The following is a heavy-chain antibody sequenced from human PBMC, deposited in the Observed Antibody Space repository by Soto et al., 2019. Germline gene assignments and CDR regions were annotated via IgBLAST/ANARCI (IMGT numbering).Heavy chain of an antibody. Sequence: GASVKVSCKASGYTFTSYYMHWVRQAPGQGLEWMGIINPSGGSTSYAQKFQGRVTMTRDTSTSTVYMELSSLRSEDTAVYYCARGSGGVAARRDYYYGMDVWGQGTTVTVSS. CDR3: ARGSGGVAARRDYYYGMDV. V-gene: IGHV1-46*01. CDR1: GYTFTSYY. J-gene: IGHJ6*02. CDR2: INPSGGST. D-gene: IGHD6-6*01.